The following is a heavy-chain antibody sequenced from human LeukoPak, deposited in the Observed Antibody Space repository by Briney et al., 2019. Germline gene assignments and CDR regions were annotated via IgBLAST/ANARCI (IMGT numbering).Heavy chain of an antibody. Sequence: ASVKVSCKASGYTFTGYYMHWVRQAPGQGLEWMGWISPNSGGTNYAQKFQGRVTMTRDTSISTAYMELSRLRSDDTAVYYCAREGYDYVWGGYRNYYMDVWGKGTTVTVSS. CDR2: ISPNSGGT. J-gene: IGHJ6*03. D-gene: IGHD3-16*02. CDR1: GYTFTGYY. CDR3: AREGYDYVWGGYRNYYMDV. V-gene: IGHV1-2*02.